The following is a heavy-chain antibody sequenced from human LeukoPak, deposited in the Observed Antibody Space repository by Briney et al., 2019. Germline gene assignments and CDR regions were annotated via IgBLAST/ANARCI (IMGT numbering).Heavy chain of an antibody. D-gene: IGHD2-15*01. J-gene: IGHJ3*02. Sequence: GGSLRLSCAASGFTFDDYGMSWVRQAPGKGLEWVSSISSSSSYIYYADSLKGRFTISRDNAKNSLYLQMNSLRAEDTAVYYCARDDKGVAKAFDIWGQGTMVTVSS. CDR3: ARDDKGVAKAFDI. CDR1: GFTFDDYG. CDR2: ISSSSSYI. V-gene: IGHV3-21*01.